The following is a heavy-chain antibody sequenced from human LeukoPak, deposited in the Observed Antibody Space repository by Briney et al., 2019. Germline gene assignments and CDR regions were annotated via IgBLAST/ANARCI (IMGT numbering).Heavy chain of an antibody. Sequence: ASVKVSCKASGYTFTGYYMHWVRQAPGQGLEWMGWINPNSGGTNYAQKFQGRVTMTRDTSISTAYMELSRLRSDDTAVYYCATLAYYDFWSGSYYHGMDVWGQGTTVTVSS. CDR3: ATLAYYDFWSGSYYHGMDV. J-gene: IGHJ6*02. V-gene: IGHV1-2*02. CDR1: GYTFTGYY. CDR2: INPNSGGT. D-gene: IGHD3-3*01.